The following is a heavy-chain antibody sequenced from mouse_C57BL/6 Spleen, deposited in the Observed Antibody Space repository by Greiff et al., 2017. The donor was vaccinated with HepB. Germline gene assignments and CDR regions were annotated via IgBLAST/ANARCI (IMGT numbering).Heavy chain of an antibody. CDR1: GYSFTGYY. Sequence: VQLQQSGPELVKPGASVKISCKASGYSFTGYYMNWVKQSPEKSLEWIGEINPSTGGTTYNQKFKAKATLTVDKSSSTAYMQLKSLTSEDSAVYYCASDYGNYGYWGQGTTLTVSS. V-gene: IGHV1-42*01. D-gene: IGHD2-1*01. J-gene: IGHJ2*01. CDR3: ASDYGNYGY. CDR2: INPSTGGT.